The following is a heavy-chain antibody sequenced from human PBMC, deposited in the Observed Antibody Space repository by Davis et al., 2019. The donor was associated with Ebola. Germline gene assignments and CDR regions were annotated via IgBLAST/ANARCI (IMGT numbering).Heavy chain of an antibody. V-gene: IGHV1-3*01. J-gene: IGHJ4*02. CDR3: ARDPSSITIFGVVPEGYFDY. CDR1: GYTFTSYG. CDR2: INAGNGNT. Sequence: ASVKVSCKASGYTFTSYGISWVRQAPGQGLEWMGWINAGNGNTKYSQKFQGRVTITRDTSASTAYMELSSLRSEDTAVYYCARDPSSITIFGVVPEGYFDYWGQGTLVTVSS. D-gene: IGHD3-3*01.